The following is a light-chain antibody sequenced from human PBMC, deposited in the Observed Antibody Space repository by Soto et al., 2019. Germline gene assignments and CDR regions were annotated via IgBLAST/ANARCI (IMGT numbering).Light chain of an antibody. CDR3: VHALQPPPA. J-gene: IGKJ1*01. V-gene: IGKV2-28*01. Sequence: DIVLTQSPLSLPVTPGEPASMSCRSSQSLLQSNGNHYLDWYLQKPGQSPQLLIYLGSNRASGGPDRFSGSGSGTDFTLKISRVEAEDVGVYYCVHALQPPPAFGQGTKVEIK. CDR1: QSLLQSNGNHY. CDR2: LGS.